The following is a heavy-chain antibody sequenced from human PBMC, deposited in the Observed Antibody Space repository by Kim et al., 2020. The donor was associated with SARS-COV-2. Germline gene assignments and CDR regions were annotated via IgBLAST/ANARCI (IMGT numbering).Heavy chain of an antibody. CDR2: IYPGDSDT. V-gene: IGHV5-51*01. CDR1: GYSFTSYW. Sequence: GESLKISCKGSGYSFTSYWIGWVRQMPGKGLEWMGIIYPGDSDTRYSPSFQGQVTISADKSISTAYLQWSSLKASDTAMYYCARQRPPFIWGGSGSYYNELDYWGQGTLVTVSS. J-gene: IGHJ4*02. CDR3: ARQRPPFIWGGSGSYYNELDY. D-gene: IGHD3-10*01.